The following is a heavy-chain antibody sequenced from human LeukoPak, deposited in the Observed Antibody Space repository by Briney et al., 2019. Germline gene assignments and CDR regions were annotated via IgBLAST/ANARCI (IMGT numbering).Heavy chain of an antibody. J-gene: IGHJ4*02. Sequence: GGSLRLSCVASGFIFDDYGMNWVRQAPGKGLESFSGINWYGGGTGYVDSVTGRFTISRDNAKNSRYLQMNSLRAEDTALYYCARGSIATTPFDYWGQGTLVTVSS. D-gene: IGHD4-11*01. CDR3: ARGSIATTPFDY. CDR2: INWYGGGT. V-gene: IGHV3-20*04. CDR1: GFIFDDYG.